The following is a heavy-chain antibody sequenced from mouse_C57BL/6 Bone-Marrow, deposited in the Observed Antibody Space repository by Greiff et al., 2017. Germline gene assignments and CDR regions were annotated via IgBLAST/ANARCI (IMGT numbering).Heavy chain of an antibody. CDR3: TRMGYCFPFYY. CDR1: GYTFTDYE. J-gene: IGHJ2*01. V-gene: IGHV1-15*01. D-gene: IGHD3-1*01. CDR2: IDPETGGT. Sequence: QVQLQQPGAELVRPGASVTLSCKASGYTFTDYEMNWVKQTPVHGLEWIGAIDPETGGTAYNQKFKGKAILTADKSSSTAYMELRSLTSEDSAVYYCTRMGYCFPFYYWVHSTTLTFSS.